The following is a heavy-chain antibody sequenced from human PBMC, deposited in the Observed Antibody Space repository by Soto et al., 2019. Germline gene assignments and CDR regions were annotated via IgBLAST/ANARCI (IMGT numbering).Heavy chain of an antibody. CDR1: GGSINDDSYY. J-gene: IGHJ6*02. Sequence: PSETLSLTCTVSGGSINDDSYYWGWIRQPPGKGLEWIGSIYYSGTSSYNLSLKSRVTMSVDTSKNQLSLKISSVTAADTSVYYCERIVVIPAAPDYYNYYGVDVWGQGTTVTVSS. CDR2: IYYSGTS. D-gene: IGHD2-2*01. CDR3: ERIVVIPAAPDYYNYYGVDV. V-gene: IGHV4-39*01.